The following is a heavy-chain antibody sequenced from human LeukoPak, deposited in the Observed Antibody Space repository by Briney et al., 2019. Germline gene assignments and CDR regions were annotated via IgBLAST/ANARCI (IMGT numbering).Heavy chain of an antibody. CDR3: ARDLKYCSGGSCYLNWFDP. D-gene: IGHD2-15*01. J-gene: IGHJ5*02. V-gene: IGHV1-8*02. CDR2: MNPNSGNT. Sequence: ASVKVSCKASGYTFTSYDINWVRQATGQGLEWMGWMNPNSGNTGYAQKFQGRVTMTRGTSISTAYMELSRLRSDDTAVYYCARDLKYCSGGSCYLNWFDPWGQGTLVTVSS. CDR1: GYTFTSYD.